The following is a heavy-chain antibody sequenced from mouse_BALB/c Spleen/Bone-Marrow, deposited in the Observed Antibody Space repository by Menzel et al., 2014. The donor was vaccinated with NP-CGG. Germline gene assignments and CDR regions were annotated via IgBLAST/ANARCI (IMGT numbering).Heavy chain of an antibody. J-gene: IGHJ4*01. CDR3: ARDGWLLRGYYAMDY. CDR2: ISYDGSN. D-gene: IGHD2-3*01. V-gene: IGHV3-6*02. CDR1: GYSITSGYY. Sequence: VQLQQSGPGLVKPSQSLSLTCSVTGYSITSGYYWNWIRQFPGNKLEWMGYISYDGSNNYNPSLKNRISITRDTSKNQFFLKLNSVTTEDTATYYCARDGWLLRGYYAMDYWGQGTSATISS.